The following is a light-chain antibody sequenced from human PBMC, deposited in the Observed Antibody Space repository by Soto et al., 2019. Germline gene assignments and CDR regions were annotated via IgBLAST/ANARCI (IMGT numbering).Light chain of an antibody. Sequence: DIQMTQSPSTLSASVGDSVTIICRASQSISTSLAWYQQKPRKAPNLLIYDASSLASGVPLRFSGSGSGTEFSLTITSLQPDDFATFYCQQYNTHSKTFGQGTKV. CDR1: QSISTS. J-gene: IGKJ1*01. V-gene: IGKV1-5*02. CDR2: DAS. CDR3: QQYNTHSKT.